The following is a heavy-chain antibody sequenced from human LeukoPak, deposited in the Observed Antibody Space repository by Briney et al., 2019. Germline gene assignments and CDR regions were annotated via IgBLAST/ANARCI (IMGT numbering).Heavy chain of an antibody. CDR2: IWYDGSNK. CDR1: GLTFSSYA. CDR3: ARDQSTYYDILTGLKNYGMDV. V-gene: IGHV3-33*01. J-gene: IGHJ6*02. Sequence: GGSLRLSCAASGLTFSSYAMHWVRQAPGKGLEWVAIIWYDGSNKYYADSVKGRFTISRDNSKNTLYLQMNSLRAVDTAVYYCARDQSTYYDILTGLKNYGMDVWGQGTTVTVSS. D-gene: IGHD3-9*01.